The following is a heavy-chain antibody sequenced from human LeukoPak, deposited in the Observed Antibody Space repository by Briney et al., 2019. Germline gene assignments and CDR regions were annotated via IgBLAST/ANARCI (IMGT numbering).Heavy chain of an antibody. CDR1: GYTFTSYG. CDR2: ISAYNGNT. D-gene: IGHD1-1*01. V-gene: IGHV1-18*01. Sequence: ASVKVSRKASGYTFTSYGISWVRQAPGQGLEWMGWISAYNGNTNYAQKLQGRVTMTTDTSTSTAYMELSSLRSEDTAVYYCARERAGKFGFDPWGQGTLVTVSS. J-gene: IGHJ5*02. CDR3: ARERAGKFGFDP.